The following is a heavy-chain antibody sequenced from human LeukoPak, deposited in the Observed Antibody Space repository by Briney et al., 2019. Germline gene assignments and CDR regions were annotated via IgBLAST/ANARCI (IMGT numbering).Heavy chain of an antibody. CDR3: AKGPGDDY. CDR1: GFTFDDYA. J-gene: IGHJ4*02. V-gene: IGHV3-9*01. D-gene: IGHD2-2*01. CDR2: ISWNSGSI. Sequence: PGRSLRLSCAASGFTFDDYAMHWVRQAPGKGLEWVSGISWNSGSIGYADSVKGRFTISRDNAKNSLYLQMNSLRAEDTALYYRAKGPGDDYWGQGTLVTVSS.